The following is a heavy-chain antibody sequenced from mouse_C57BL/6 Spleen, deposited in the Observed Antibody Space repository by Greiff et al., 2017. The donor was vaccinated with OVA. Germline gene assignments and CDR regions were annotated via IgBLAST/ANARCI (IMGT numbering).Heavy chain of an antibody. D-gene: IGHD3-1*01. CDR3: ARIGGGSWCAY. J-gene: IGHJ3*01. CDR1: GYTFTSYW. V-gene: IGHV1-52*01. Sequence: VQLQQPGAELVRPGSSVKLSCKASGYTFTSYWMHWVKQRPIQGLEWIGNIDPSDSETHYNQKFKDKATLTVDKSSSTAYMQLSSLTSEDSAVYYCARIGGGSWCAYWGQGTLVTVSA. CDR2: IDPSDSET.